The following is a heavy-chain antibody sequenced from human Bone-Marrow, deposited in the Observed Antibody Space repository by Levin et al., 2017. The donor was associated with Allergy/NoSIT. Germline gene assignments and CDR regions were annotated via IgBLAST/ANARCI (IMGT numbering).Heavy chain of an antibody. J-gene: IGHJ4*02. CDR2: INPSGGTT. CDR1: GYTFTNYF. D-gene: IGHD6-13*01. Sequence: VASVKVSCKASGYTFTNYFLHWVRQAPGQGLEWMGGINPSGGTTSYAQKFQGRVTMTRDTSTSTVYMELSSLRSEDTAVYFCARVLVEGSTSWYVDYWGQGTLVTVSS. V-gene: IGHV1-46*01. CDR3: ARVLVEGSTSWYVDY.